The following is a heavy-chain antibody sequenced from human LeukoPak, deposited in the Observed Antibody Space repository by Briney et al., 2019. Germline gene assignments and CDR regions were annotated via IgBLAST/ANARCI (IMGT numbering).Heavy chain of an antibody. CDR2: INPNSGGT. J-gene: IGHJ4*02. CDR3: ARGRDGSGSYSFDY. CDR1: GYTFTGYY. V-gene: IGHV1-2*02. Sequence: ASVKVSCKASGYTFTGYYMHWVRQAPGQGLEWMGWINPNSGGTNYAQKFQGRVTMTRDTSTSTAYMELSRLRSDDTAVYYCARGRDGSGSYSFDYWGQGTLVTVSS. D-gene: IGHD3-10*01.